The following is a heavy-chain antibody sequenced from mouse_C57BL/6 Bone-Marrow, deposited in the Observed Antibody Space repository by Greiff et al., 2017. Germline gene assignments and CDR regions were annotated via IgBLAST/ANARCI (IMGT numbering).Heavy chain of an antibody. D-gene: IGHD1-1*01. CDR1: GFTFSDFY. Sequence: EVKLVESGGGLVQPGRSLRISCATSGFTFSDFYMEWVRQAPGKGLEWIAGSRNKANDYTTEYSASVKGRFIVSRDTSHSILYLQMNALRAEDTAIYYCARDAEGAYGSSTVGVPYWYFDVWGTGTTVTVSS. V-gene: IGHV7-1*01. CDR2: SRNKANDYTT. J-gene: IGHJ1*03. CDR3: ARDAEGAYGSSTVGVPYWYFDV.